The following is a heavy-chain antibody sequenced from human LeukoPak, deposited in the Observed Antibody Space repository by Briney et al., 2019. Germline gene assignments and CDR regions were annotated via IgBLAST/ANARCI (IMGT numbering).Heavy chain of an antibody. CDR2: INADDGRT. V-gene: IGHV3-23*01. CDR3: TVPQSGGNWFDP. Sequence: SGGSLRLSCAASGFTFSTYAMSWVRQAPGKGLEWVAGINADDGRTYYADSVKGRFTISRDNSKNTLSLQMNSLKAEDTAVYYCTVPQSGGNWFDPWGPGTQVTVSS. J-gene: IGHJ5*02. CDR1: GFTFSTYA. D-gene: IGHD3-16*01.